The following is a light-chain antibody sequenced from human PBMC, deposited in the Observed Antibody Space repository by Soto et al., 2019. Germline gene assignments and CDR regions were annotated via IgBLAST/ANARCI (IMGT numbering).Light chain of an antibody. Sequence: DIVMTQSPDSLPVSLGERATINCKSSQSVLYSSNNKNYLTWYQQKPGQPPKLLIYWAATRKSGVPDRFSGSGSGTDFTLTISSLQDDDVAVYYCQQYYSTPCTFGQGTKLEIK. J-gene: IGKJ2*02. CDR1: QSVLYSSNNKNY. CDR3: QQYYSTPCT. V-gene: IGKV4-1*01. CDR2: WAA.